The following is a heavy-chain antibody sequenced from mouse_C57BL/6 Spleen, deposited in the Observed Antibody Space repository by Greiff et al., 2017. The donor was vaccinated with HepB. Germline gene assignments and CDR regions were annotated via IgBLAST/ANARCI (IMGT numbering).Heavy chain of an antibody. J-gene: IGHJ3*01. CDR1: GYAFTNYL. CDR2: INPGSGGT. D-gene: IGHD1-1*01. V-gene: IGHV1-54*01. Sequence: VQLQQSGAELVRPGTSVKVSCKASGYAFTNYLIEWVKQRPGQGLEWIGVINPGSGGTNYNEKFKGKATLTADKSSSTAYMQLSSLTSEDSAVFFFAGSADSHYYGSREFDYWGQGTLVTVSA. CDR3: AGSADSHYYGSREFDY.